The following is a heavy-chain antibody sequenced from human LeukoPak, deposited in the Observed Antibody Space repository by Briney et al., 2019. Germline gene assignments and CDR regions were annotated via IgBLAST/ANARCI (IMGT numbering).Heavy chain of an antibody. Sequence: ASVKVSCKASGYTFTSYGINWVRRATGQGLEWMGWMNPNSGNTGYAQKFQGRVTMTRNTSISTAYMELSSLRSEDTAVYYCASACEGSSSWYPYYYYYMDVWGKGTTVTISS. CDR1: GYTFTSYG. J-gene: IGHJ6*03. V-gene: IGHV1-8*02. CDR2: MNPNSGNT. D-gene: IGHD6-13*01. CDR3: ASACEGSSSWYPYYYYYMDV.